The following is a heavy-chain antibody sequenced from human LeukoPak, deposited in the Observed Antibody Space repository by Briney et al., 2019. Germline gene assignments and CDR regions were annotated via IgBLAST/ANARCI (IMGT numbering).Heavy chain of an antibody. D-gene: IGHD3-22*01. CDR2: IIPIFGTA. J-gene: IGHJ4*02. Sequence: SVKVSCKASGGTFSSYAISWVRQAPGQGLEWMGRIIPIFGTANYAQKFQGRVTITTDESTSTAYMELSSPRSEDTAVYYCATSPGGYDSSGYYFYYFDYWGQGTLVTVSS. CDR1: GGTFSSYA. CDR3: ATSPGGYDSSGYYFYYFDY. V-gene: IGHV1-69*05.